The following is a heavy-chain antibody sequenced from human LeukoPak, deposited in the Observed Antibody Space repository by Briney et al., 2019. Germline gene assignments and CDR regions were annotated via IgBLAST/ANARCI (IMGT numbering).Heavy chain of an antibody. V-gene: IGHV3-64D*09. CDR2: ISSNGGST. CDR1: GFTFSSYA. D-gene: IGHD6-19*01. CDR3: VRQWLVLGHYYFDY. J-gene: IGHJ4*02. Sequence: GGSLRLSCSASGFTFSSYAMHWVRQAPGKGLEYVSAISSNGGSTYYADSVKGRFTTSRDNSKNTLYLQMSSLTAEDTAVYYCVRQWLVLGHYYFDYWGQGTLVTVSS.